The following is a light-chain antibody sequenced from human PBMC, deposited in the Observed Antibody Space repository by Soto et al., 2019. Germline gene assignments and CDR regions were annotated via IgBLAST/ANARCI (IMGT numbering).Light chain of an antibody. J-gene: IGLJ2*01. V-gene: IGLV2-14*03. CDR2: DVS. Sequence: QSALTQPASVSGSPGQSITISCTGTSSDVGNYNYVSWYQHHPGKAPKLMIYDVSNRPSGISNRFSGSKSGHTASLTISGLQAEDEADYYCSSYTYTATVIFGGGTKVTVL. CDR3: SSYTYTATVI. CDR1: SSDVGNYNY.